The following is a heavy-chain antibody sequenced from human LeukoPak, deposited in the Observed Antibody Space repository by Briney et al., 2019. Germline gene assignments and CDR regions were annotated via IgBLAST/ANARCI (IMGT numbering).Heavy chain of an antibody. V-gene: IGHV1-18*01. D-gene: IGHD2-2*02. Sequence: ASVKVSCKASGYTFTSYGISWVRQAPGQGLEWMGWISAYNGNTNYAQKLQGRVTMTTDTSTSTAYMELRSLRSDDTAVYYCARGGIVVVPAALRVQLHDYWGQGTLVTVSS. CDR1: GYTFTSYG. CDR2: ISAYNGNT. CDR3: ARGGIVVVPAALRVQLHDY. J-gene: IGHJ4*02.